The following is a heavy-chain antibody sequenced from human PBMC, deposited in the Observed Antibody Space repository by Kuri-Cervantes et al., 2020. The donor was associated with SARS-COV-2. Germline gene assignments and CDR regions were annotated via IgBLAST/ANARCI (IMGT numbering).Heavy chain of an antibody. CDR3: AGRGIAAAGRKGDY. CDR1: GYSISSGYY. CDR2: IYHSGST. J-gene: IGHJ4*02. Sequence: LSCAVSGYSISSGYYWHWIRLPPGKGLEWIGNIYHSGSTHYNPSLKSRVTISVDMSKNQFSLKLSSVTAAETAVYYCAGRGIAAAGRKGDYWGQGVLVTVSS. V-gene: IGHV4-38-2*01. D-gene: IGHD6-13*01.